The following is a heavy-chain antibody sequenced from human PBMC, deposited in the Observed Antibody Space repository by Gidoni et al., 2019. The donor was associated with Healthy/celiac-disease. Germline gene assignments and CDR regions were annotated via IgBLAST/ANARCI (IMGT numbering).Heavy chain of an antibody. J-gene: IGHJ3*02. D-gene: IGHD2-21*02. CDR3: ARGLTAPGGDAFDI. Sequence: EVQLVGSGGGLVKPGGSLRLSCAASGFTFSSYSMNWVRQAPGKGLEWVSSISSSSSYIYYADSVKGRFTISRDNAKNSLYLQMNSLRAEDTAVYYCARGLTAPGGDAFDIWGQGTMVTVSS. CDR1: GFTFSSYS. V-gene: IGHV3-21*01. CDR2: ISSSSSYI.